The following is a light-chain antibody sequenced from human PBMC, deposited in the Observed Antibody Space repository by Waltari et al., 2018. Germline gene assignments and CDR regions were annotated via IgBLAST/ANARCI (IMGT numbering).Light chain of an antibody. CDR1: QSISSW. Sequence: DIQMTQSPTTLSASVGDRVTITCRASQSISSWLAWYQQKPEKAPKLLIYKASSLESGVPSRFSGSGSGTEFTLTISSLQPDDVATYYCQQYNSYSPITFGGGTKVEIK. J-gene: IGKJ4*01. CDR2: KAS. CDR3: QQYNSYSPIT. V-gene: IGKV1-5*03.